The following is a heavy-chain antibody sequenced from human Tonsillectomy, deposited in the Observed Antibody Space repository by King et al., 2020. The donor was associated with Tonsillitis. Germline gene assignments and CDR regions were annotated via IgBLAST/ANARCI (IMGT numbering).Heavy chain of an antibody. CDR1: GFTFSSYA. CDR2: ISGSGGST. D-gene: IGHD6-19*01. CDR3: AKAEGIAVAGSYYYGMDV. J-gene: IGHJ6*02. V-gene: IGHV3-23*04. Sequence: VQLVESGGGLVQPGGSLRLSCAASGFTFSSYAMSWVRQAPGKGLEWVSAISGSGGSTYYADSEKGRFTISRDNSKNTLYLQMNSLRAEDTAVYYCAKAEGIAVAGSYYYGMDVWGQGTTVTVSS.